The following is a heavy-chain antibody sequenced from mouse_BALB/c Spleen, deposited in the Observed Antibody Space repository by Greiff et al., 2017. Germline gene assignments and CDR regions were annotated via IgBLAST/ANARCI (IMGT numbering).Heavy chain of an antibody. J-gene: IGHJ4*01. V-gene: IGHV1-69*02. Sequence: QVQLQQPGAELVRPGASVKLSCKASGYTFTSYWINWVKQRPGQGLEWIGNIYPSDSYTNYNQKFKDKATLTVDKSSSTAYMQLSSPTSEDSAVYYCTRNRYDDYYAMDYWGQGTSVTVSS. CDR1: GYTFTSYW. CDR3: TRNRYDDYYAMDY. CDR2: IYPSDSYT. D-gene: IGHD2-14*01.